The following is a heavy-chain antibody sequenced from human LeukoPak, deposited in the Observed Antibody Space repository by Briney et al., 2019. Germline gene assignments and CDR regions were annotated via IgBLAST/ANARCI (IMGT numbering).Heavy chain of an antibody. CDR2: ISYDGSNK. V-gene: IGHV3-30*18. CDR3: AKVHLEGASSLDQ. D-gene: IGHD1-26*01. CDR1: GFTFNTYG. J-gene: IGHJ4*02. Sequence: GRSLRLSCAASGFTFNTYGMHWVRQAPGKGLGWVAAISYDGSNKYYADSVKGRFTISRDNTKNTLYLQMNSLRAEDTAVYYCAKVHLEGASSLDQWGQGTLVTVSS.